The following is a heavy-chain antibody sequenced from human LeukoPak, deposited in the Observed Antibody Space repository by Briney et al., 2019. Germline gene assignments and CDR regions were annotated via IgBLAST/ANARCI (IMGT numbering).Heavy chain of an antibody. CDR2: IYYSGST. D-gene: IGHD3-22*01. CDR1: GGSISSYY. Sequence: TSETLSLTCTVSGGSISSYYWSWIRQPPGKGLEWIGYIYYSGSTNYSPSLKSRVSISVDTSKNQFSLKLSSVTAADTAVYYCARVASQVYYDSSFYFDYWGQGTLVIVSS. V-gene: IGHV4-59*01. J-gene: IGHJ4*02. CDR3: ARVASQVYYDSSFYFDY.